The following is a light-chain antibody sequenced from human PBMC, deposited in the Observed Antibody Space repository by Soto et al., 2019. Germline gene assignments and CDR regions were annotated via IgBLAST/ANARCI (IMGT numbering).Light chain of an antibody. V-gene: IGLV2-14*03. CDR2: DVS. CDR1: SSDVGGYNY. J-gene: IGLJ1*01. CDR3: SSYTSSSTQV. Sequence: LTQPASVSGSPGQSITISCAGSSSDVGGYNYVSWYQQHPTKAPKLMIYDVSNRPSGVSNRFSGSKSGTTASLTISGLQAEDEADYYCSSYTSSSTQVFGTGTKVTVL.